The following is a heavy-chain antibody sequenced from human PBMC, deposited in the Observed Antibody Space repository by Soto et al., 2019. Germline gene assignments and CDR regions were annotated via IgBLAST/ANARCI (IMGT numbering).Heavy chain of an antibody. CDR1: GFTFSSYG. Sequence: GGSLRLSCAASGFTFSSYGMHWVRQAPGKGLEWVAVIWYDGSNKYYADSVKGRFTISRDNSKNTLYLQMNSLRAEDTAVYYCARASEAYYYYYGMDVWGQGTTVTVSS. CDR3: ARASEAYYYYYGMDV. CDR2: IWYDGSNK. V-gene: IGHV3-33*01. J-gene: IGHJ6*02.